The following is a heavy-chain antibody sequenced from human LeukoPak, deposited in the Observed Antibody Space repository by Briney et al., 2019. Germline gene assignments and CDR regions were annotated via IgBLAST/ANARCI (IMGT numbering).Heavy chain of an antibody. J-gene: IGHJ4*02. Sequence: SVKVACKASGGTFSSYAISWVRQAPGQGLEWMGRIIPIFGTANYAQKFQGRVTITTDESTSTAYMELSSLRSEDTAVYYCARAPTLHITGTLAFDYWGQGTLVTVSS. CDR1: GGTFSSYA. D-gene: IGHD1-20*01. CDR3: ARAPTLHITGTLAFDY. V-gene: IGHV1-69*05. CDR2: IIPIFGTA.